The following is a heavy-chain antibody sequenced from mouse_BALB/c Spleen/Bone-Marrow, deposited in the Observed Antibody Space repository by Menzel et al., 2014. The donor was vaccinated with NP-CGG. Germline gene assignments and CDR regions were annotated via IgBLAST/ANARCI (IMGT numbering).Heavy chain of an antibody. CDR2: IYPGNVNT. Sequence: VQLQQSGPELVKPGASVRISCKASGYTFTTYYIHWVKQRPGQGLEWIGWIYPGNVNTKYNEKFKGKATLTADKSSSTAYMQLSSLTSEDSAVCFCAREDYGSSYFDYWGQGTTLTVSS. D-gene: IGHD1-1*01. CDR1: GYTFTTYY. CDR3: AREDYGSSYFDY. V-gene: IGHV1S56*01. J-gene: IGHJ2*01.